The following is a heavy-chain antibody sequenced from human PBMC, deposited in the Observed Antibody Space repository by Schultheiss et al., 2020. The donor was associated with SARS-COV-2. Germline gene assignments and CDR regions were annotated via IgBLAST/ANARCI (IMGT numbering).Heavy chain of an antibody. CDR2: ISYDGSNK. Sequence: GGSLRLSCAASGFTFISYEMNWVRQAPGTGLEWVAVISYDGSNKYFADSVKGRFTISRDNAKNTLYLQMNSLRAEDTAVYYCARDRGYSGYDYADYWGQGTLVTVSS. CDR3: ARDRGYSGYDYADY. V-gene: IGHV3-30*07. J-gene: IGHJ4*02. D-gene: IGHD5-12*01. CDR1: GFTFISYE.